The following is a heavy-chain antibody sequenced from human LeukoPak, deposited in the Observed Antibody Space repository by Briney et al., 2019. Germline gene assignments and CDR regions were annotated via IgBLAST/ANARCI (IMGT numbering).Heavy chain of an antibody. CDR3: ARDRRRCSSTSCYVPDY. V-gene: IGHV1-69*13. D-gene: IGHD2-2*01. CDR1: GGTFSSYA. Sequence: SVKVSCKAFGGTFSSYAISWVRQAPGQGLEWMGGIIPIFGTASYAQKFQGRVTITADESTSTAYMELSSLRSEDTAVYYCARDRRRCSSTSCYVPDYWGQGTLVTVSS. CDR2: IIPIFGTA. J-gene: IGHJ4*02.